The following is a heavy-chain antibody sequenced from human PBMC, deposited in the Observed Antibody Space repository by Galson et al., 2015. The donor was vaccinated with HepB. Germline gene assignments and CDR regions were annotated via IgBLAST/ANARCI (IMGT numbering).Heavy chain of an antibody. J-gene: IGHJ4*02. CDR2: ISYDGSNK. D-gene: IGHD5-12*01. Sequence: SLRLSCAASGFTFSSYAMHWVRQAPGKGLEWVAVISYDGSNKYYADSVKGRFTISRDNSKNTLYLQMNSLRAEDTAVYYCARDPQAAGEVATIPPFDYWGQGTLVTVSS. CDR1: GFTFSSYA. CDR3: ARDPQAAGEVATIPPFDY. V-gene: IGHV3-30*04.